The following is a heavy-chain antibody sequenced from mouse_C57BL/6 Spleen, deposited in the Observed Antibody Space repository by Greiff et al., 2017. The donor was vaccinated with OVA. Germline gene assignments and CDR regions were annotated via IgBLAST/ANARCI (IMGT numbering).Heavy chain of an antibody. Sequence: QVQLQQPGAELVKPGASVKMSCKASGYTFTSYWITWVKQRPGQGLEWIGDIYPGSGSTNYNEKFTSKATLTVDTSSSTAYMQISILAAEDSAVYYSARGGNWDAAYWGKGTLVTVSA. V-gene: IGHV1-55*01. CDR1: GYTFTSYW. CDR3: ARGGNWDAAY. CDR2: IYPGSGST. D-gene: IGHD4-1*02. J-gene: IGHJ3*01.